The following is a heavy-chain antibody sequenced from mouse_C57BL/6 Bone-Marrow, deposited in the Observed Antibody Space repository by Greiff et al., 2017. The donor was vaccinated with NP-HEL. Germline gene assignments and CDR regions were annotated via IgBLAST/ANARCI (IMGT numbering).Heavy chain of an antibody. V-gene: IGHV1-26*01. CDR1: GYTFTDYY. CDR3: ARNDGYYD. D-gene: IGHD2-3*01. CDR2: INPNNGGT. J-gene: IGHJ2*01. Sequence: EVQLQQSGPELVKPGASVKISCKASGYTFTDYYMNWVKQSHGKSLEWIGDINPNNGGTSYNQKFKGKATLTVDKSSSTAYMELRSLTSEDSAVYYCARNDGYYDWGQGTTLTVSS.